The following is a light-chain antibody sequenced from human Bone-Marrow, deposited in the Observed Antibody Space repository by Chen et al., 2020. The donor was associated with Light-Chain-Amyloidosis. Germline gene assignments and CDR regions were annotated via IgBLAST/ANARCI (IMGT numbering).Light chain of an antibody. V-gene: IGLV3-21*02. CDR3: QVWDRSSDRPV. J-gene: IGLJ3*02. CDR1: NIGSTS. Sequence: SYVLTQPSSVSVAPGQMATIACGGNNIGSTSVHWYQQTPGQAPLLVVYDDSARPSGIPERLSGSNSGNTATLTISRVEAGDEADYYCQVWDRSSDRPVFGGGTKLTVL. CDR2: DDS.